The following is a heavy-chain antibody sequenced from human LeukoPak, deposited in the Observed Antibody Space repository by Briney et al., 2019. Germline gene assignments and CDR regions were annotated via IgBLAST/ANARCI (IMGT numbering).Heavy chain of an antibody. V-gene: IGHV1-46*01. J-gene: IGHJ4*02. CDR3: ARGMSITMVRGVIDY. CDR2: MNPSGGST. D-gene: IGHD3-10*01. Sequence: ASVKVSCKAFGYTFTSYYMHWVRQAPGQGLEWMGIMNPSGGSTSYAQKFQDRVSMTRDTSTSTVYMELSSLRSEDTAVYYCARGMSITMVRGVIDYWGQGTLVTVS. CDR1: GYTFTSYY.